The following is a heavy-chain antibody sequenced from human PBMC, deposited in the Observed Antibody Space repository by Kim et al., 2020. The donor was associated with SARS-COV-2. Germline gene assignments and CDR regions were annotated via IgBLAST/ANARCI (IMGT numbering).Heavy chain of an antibody. Sequence: SETLSLTCTFSAYSISSGYYWGWVRQPPGKGLEWIASIYHSGSTYYNPSLRSRVTISVDTSKNQFSLKVKSVTAADTAMYYCTRGLQSDYYYFGMDVGG. CDR3: TRGLQSDYYYFGMDV. V-gene: IGHV4-38-2*02. D-gene: IGHD4-4*01. J-gene: IGHJ6*02. CDR2: IYHSGST. CDR1: AYSISSGYY.